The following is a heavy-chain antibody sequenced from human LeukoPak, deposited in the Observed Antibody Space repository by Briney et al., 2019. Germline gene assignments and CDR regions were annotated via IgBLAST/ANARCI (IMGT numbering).Heavy chain of an antibody. CDR2: ISYDGSNE. V-gene: IGHV3-30*18. CDR3: AKGQGLYAPLRNYGMDV. J-gene: IGHJ6*02. D-gene: IGHD2-2*01. CDR1: GFTFSTYG. Sequence: PGRSLRLSCAASGFTFSTYGMNWVRQAPGKGLDWVAAISYDGSNEFYADSVKGRITISRDNSKNTLYLQMNSLRAEDTAVHYCAKGQGLYAPLRNYGMDVWGQGTPVTVSS.